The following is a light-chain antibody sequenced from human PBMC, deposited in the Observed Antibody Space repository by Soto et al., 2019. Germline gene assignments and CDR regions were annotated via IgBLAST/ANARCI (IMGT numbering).Light chain of an antibody. CDR1: QDITNF. CDR3: QQYDELPWT. V-gene: IGKV1-33*01. J-gene: IGKJ1*01. CDR2: DAT. Sequence: DIQMTQSPSSLSASVGERVSITCQASQDITNFLNWYQQKPRKAPKLLIYDATILGTGVPSRFSGSGSGTDFTFTISSLQPEDIATYYCQQYDELPWTFGQGTRVEIK.